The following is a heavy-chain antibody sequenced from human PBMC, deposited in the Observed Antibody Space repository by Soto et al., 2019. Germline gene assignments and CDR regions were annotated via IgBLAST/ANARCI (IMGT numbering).Heavy chain of an antibody. D-gene: IGHD1-1*01. CDR3: ARGPWNDVNWFDP. V-gene: IGHV4-34*01. CDR1: GGSFSGYY. J-gene: IGHJ5*02. CDR2: INHSGST. Sequence: QVQLQQWGAGLLKPSETLSLTCAVYGGSFSGYYWSWIRQPPGKGLEWIGEINHSGSTNYNPSLKSRVTISVDTSKNQFSLKLSSVTAADTAVYYCARGPWNDVNWFDPWGQGTLVTVSS.